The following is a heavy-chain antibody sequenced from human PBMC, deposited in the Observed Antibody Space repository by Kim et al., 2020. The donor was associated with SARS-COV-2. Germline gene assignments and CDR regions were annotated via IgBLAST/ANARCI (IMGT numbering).Heavy chain of an antibody. J-gene: IGHJ6*02. CDR2: INAGNGNR. CDR1: GYIFSDHS. Sequence: ASVKVSCKASGYIFSDHSIHWVRQAPGQRLEWMGWINAGNGNREYSLEFQGRVTITRDTSASIAYMEMRGLRSEDTGVFYCARVFRFGIGIRDYSYYAMDVWGQGTTVTVSS. D-gene: IGHD1-26*01. V-gene: IGHV1-3*01. CDR3: ARVFRFGIGIRDYSYYAMDV.